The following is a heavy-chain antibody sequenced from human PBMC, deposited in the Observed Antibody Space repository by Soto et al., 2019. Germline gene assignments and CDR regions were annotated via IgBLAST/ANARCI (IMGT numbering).Heavy chain of an antibody. D-gene: IGHD2-2*01. CDR1: GFSLSTSGVG. V-gene: IGHV2-5*02. CDR3: AHRHCSSASCYGAVDY. J-gene: IGHJ4*02. CDR2: IYWDDDK. Sequence: QITLKESGPTLVKPTQTLTLTCTFSGFSLSTSGVGVGWIRQPPGKALEWLALIYWDDDKRYSPSLKSRLTITKDTSKNQVVLTMTNMDPVDTATYYCAHRHCSSASCYGAVDYWGQGTLVTVSS.